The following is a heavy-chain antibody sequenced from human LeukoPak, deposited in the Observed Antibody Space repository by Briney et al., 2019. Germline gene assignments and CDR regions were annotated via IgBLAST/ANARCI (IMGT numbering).Heavy chain of an antibody. CDR3: ARFATNFWSGYSFDY. Sequence: ASVKVSCKVSGYTFTDYYMHWVRQAPGQGLEWMGIINPSGGSTSYAQKFQGRVTMTRDTSTSTVYMELSSLRSEDTAVYYCARFATNFWSGYSFDYWGQGTLVTVSS. J-gene: IGHJ4*02. CDR2: INPSGGST. CDR1: GYTFTDYY. D-gene: IGHD3-3*01. V-gene: IGHV1-46*03.